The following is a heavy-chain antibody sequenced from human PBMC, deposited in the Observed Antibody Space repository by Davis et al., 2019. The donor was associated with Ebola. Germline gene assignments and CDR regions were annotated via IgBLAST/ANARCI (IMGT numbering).Heavy chain of an antibody. CDR3: ARADYYDSSGYYYYYGMDV. CDR2: IWYDGSNK. D-gene: IGHD3-22*01. V-gene: IGHV3-33*01. J-gene: IGHJ6*02. CDR1: GFTFSSYG. Sequence: PGGSLRLSCAASGFTFSSYGMHWVRQAPGKGLEWVAVIWYDGSNKYYADSVKGRFTISRDNSKNTLYLQMNSLRSDDTAVYYCARADYYDSSGYYYYYGMDVWGQGTTVTVSS.